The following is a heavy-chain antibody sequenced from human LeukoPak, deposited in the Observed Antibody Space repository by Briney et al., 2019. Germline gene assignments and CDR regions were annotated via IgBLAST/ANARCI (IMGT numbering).Heavy chain of an antibody. Sequence: SETLSLTCAVYGGSFSGYYWSWIRQPPGKGLEWIGEINHSGSTNYNPSLKSRVTISVDTSKNQFSLKLSSVTAADTAVYYCARDMREYQLLSGFDPWGQGTLVTVSS. CDR1: GGSFSGYY. CDR2: INHSGST. D-gene: IGHD2-2*01. J-gene: IGHJ5*02. CDR3: ARDMREYQLLSGFDP. V-gene: IGHV4-34*01.